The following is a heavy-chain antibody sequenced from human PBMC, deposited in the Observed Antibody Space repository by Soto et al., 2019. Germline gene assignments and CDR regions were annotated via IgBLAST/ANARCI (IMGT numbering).Heavy chain of an antibody. Sequence: PGGSLRLSCAASSFTFSIYSMNWVRQAPGKGLEWVSYISSSSTTIYYADSVKGRFTISRDNSKNTLYLQMNSLRAEDTAIYYCAKGLYYYDRSGYRVFDYWGQGTQVTVSS. CDR2: ISSSSTTI. V-gene: IGHV3-48*01. J-gene: IGHJ4*02. CDR1: SFTFSIYS. D-gene: IGHD3-22*01. CDR3: AKGLYYYDRSGYRVFDY.